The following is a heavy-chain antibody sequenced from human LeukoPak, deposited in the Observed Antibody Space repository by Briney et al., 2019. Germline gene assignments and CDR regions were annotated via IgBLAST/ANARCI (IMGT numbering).Heavy chain of an antibody. CDR3: VKGHLYTTSWYDY. CDR2: ISSDGGST. V-gene: IGHV3-64D*06. CDR1: GFIFSNYA. J-gene: IGHJ4*02. D-gene: IGHD6-13*01. Sequence: QPGGSLRLSCSASGFIFSNYAMHWVRQAPGKGLEYVSAISSDGGSTYYADSVKGRFTISRDNSRNTLYLQMSSLRAEDTAVYYCVKGHLYTTSWYDYWGQGTLVTVSS.